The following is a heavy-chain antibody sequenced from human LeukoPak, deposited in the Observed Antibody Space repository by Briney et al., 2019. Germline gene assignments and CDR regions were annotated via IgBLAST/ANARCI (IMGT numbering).Heavy chain of an antibody. CDR1: GFTFSDYY. V-gene: IGHV3-11*01. CDR2: ISSSGSTI. Sequence: PGGSLRLFCGASGFTFSDYYMSWIRQAPGKGLEWVSYISSSGSTIYYADSVKGRFTISRDNAKNSLYLQMNSLRAEDTAVYYCARFGPRRTPYYFDYWGQGTLVTVSS. J-gene: IGHJ4*02. D-gene: IGHD3-16*01. CDR3: ARFGPRRTPYYFDY.